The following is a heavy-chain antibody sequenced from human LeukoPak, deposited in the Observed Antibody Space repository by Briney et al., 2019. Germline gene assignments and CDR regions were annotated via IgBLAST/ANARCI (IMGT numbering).Heavy chain of an antibody. CDR3: ARPTFDWLLWGFDP. Sequence: SVKVSCKASGGTFSSYAISWVRQAPGQGLEWMGGIIPIFGTANYAQKFQGRVTITADESTSTAYMELSSLRSEDTAVYYCARPTFDWLLWGFDPWGQGTLVTVSS. CDR2: IIPIFGTA. CDR1: GGTFSSYA. J-gene: IGHJ5*02. D-gene: IGHD3-9*01. V-gene: IGHV1-69*13.